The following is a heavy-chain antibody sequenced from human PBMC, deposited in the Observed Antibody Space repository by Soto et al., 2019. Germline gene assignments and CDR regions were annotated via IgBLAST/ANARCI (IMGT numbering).Heavy chain of an antibody. CDR3: ARASSANWFDP. CDR1: GGSISSGNYY. CDR2: IYHSGSA. V-gene: IGHV4-30-4*01. J-gene: IGHJ5*02. Sequence: QVQLQESGPGLVKPSQTLSLTCSVSGGSISSGNYYWSLIRQPPAKGLEWIGYIYHSGSAYYNPSLKSRATISLDTSKNQFSLKLSSVTATDTAVYYCARASSANWFDPWGQGTLVTVSS.